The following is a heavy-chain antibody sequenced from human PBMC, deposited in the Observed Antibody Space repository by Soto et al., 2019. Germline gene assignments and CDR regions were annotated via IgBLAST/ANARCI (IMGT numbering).Heavy chain of an antibody. V-gene: IGHV5-51*01. CDR3: ARLGDVPAAIYYYYYGMDG. CDR1: GYSFTSYW. Sequence: GESLKISCKGSGYSFTSYWIGWVRQMPGKGLEWMGIIYPGDSDTRYSPSFQGQVTISAGKSISTAYLQWSSLKASDTAMYYCARLGDVPAAIYYYYYGMDGWGQGTKVTVSS. J-gene: IGHJ6*02. CDR2: IYPGDSDT. D-gene: IGHD2-2*01.